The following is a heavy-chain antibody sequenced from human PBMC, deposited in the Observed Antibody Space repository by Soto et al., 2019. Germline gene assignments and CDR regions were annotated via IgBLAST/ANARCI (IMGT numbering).Heavy chain of an antibody. CDR3: AKGFDWLTLGTGFDP. J-gene: IGHJ5*02. Sequence: GGLRLSCAASGFTFSNYAMIWVRQAPGKGLEWVSAITGSVGTTYYAHSVKGRFTISRDNSKNTLFLQMSSLRAEDTAVYYCAKGFDWLTLGTGFDPWGQGTLVTVSS. CDR2: ITGSVGTT. D-gene: IGHD3-9*01. CDR1: GFTFSNYA. V-gene: IGHV3-23*01.